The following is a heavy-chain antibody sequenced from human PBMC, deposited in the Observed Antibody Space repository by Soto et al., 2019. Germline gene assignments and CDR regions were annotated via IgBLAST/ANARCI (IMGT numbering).Heavy chain of an antibody. D-gene: IGHD3-10*01. CDR1: GGSVSSGSYY. V-gene: IGHV4-61*01. CDR2: IYYSGST. Sequence: QVQLQESGPGLVKPSETLSLTCTVSGGSVSSGSYYWSWIRQPLGKGLEWIGYIYYSGSTNYNPSPKSRITISVDTSKNQFSLKLSSVTAADTAVYYCAREFGRGYYYYYGMDVWGQGTTVTVSS. CDR3: AREFGRGYYYYYGMDV. J-gene: IGHJ6*02.